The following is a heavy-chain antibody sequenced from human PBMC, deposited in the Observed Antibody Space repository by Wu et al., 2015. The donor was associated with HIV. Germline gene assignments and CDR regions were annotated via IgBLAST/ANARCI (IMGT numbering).Heavy chain of an antibody. V-gene: IGHV1-18*01. D-gene: IGHD3-3*01. J-gene: IGHJ2*01. CDR3: ARVSLDFWSGYPVGCFDL. Sequence: QVQLVQSGAEVKKPGASVKVSCKASGYTFTSYGISWVRQAPGQGLEWMGWISAYNGNTNYAQKLQGRVTMTTDTSTSTAYMELRSLRSDDTAVYYCARVSLDFWSGYPVGCFDLWGRGTLVTVSS. CDR2: ISAYNGNT. CDR1: GYTFTSYG.